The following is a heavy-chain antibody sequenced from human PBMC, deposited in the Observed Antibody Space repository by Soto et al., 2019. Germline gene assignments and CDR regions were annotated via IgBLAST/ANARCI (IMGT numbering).Heavy chain of an antibody. J-gene: IGHJ4*02. V-gene: IGHV3-23*01. CDR1: GYSFSTYA. CDR3: AKETLASAYADY. CDR2: ISGSGDIT. Sequence: EVQLLDSGGGLVQPGGSLRLSCAASGYSFSTYAMSWVRQAPGKGLEWVSAISGSGDITYYADSVKGRFTISRDNSKNTVYLQMNSLRAEDTAVYYCAKETLASAYADYWGQGTLVTVSS. D-gene: IGHD2-2*01.